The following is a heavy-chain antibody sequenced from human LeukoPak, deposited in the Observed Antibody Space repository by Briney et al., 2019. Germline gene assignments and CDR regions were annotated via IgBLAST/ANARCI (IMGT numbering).Heavy chain of an antibody. D-gene: IGHD5-12*01. V-gene: IGHV3-30-3*01. J-gene: IGHJ4*02. CDR3: ASIRRGYGVFVFDY. Sequence: GGSLRLSCAASGFTFSSYATHWVRQAPGKGLEWVAVISYDGSNKYYADSVKGRFTISRDNSKNTLYLQMNSLRAEDTAVYYCASIRRGYGVFVFDYWGQGTLVTVSS. CDR2: ISYDGSNK. CDR1: GFTFSSYA.